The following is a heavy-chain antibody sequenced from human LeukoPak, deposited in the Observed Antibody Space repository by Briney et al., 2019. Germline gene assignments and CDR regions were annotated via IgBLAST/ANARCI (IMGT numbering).Heavy chain of an antibody. CDR2: IYYSGNT. D-gene: IGHD3-3*01. Sequence: PSETLSLTCTVSGDSISTSNSYWGWIRQPPGKGLEWIGSIYYSGNTYYNASLKSRVTISVDTSKNQFSLKLTSVTAADTAVYYCARARYDFWSGYFTDFDYWGQGTLVTVSS. V-gene: IGHV4-39*01. CDR1: GDSISTSNSY. J-gene: IGHJ4*02. CDR3: ARARYDFWSGYFTDFDY.